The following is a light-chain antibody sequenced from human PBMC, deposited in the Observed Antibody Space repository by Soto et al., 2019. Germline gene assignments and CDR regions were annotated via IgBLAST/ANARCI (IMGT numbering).Light chain of an antibody. V-gene: IGKV1-9*01. CDR1: QGISSY. CDR3: QQLNSYPWT. CDR2: AAS. Sequence: DIQFTQSPPFLSASVGDRVTITCRASQGISSYLAWYQQKPGKAPKLLIYAASTLQSGIPSRFSGSGSGTEFTLTISSLQPEDFATYYCQQLNSYPWTFGQGTKVDIK. J-gene: IGKJ1*01.